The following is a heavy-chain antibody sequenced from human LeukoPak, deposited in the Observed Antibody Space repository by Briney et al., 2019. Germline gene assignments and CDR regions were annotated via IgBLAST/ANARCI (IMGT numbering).Heavy chain of an antibody. CDR1: GGSISSSSYY. CDR2: IYYSGST. Sequence: SETLSLTWTVSGGSISSSSYYWGWIRQPPGKGLEWIGSIYYSGSTYYNPSLKSRVTISVDTSKNQFSLKLSSVTAADTATYYCARDLSGSLYFDYWGQGILVTVSA. J-gene: IGHJ4*02. V-gene: IGHV4-39*02. D-gene: IGHD3-10*01. CDR3: ARDLSGSLYFDY.